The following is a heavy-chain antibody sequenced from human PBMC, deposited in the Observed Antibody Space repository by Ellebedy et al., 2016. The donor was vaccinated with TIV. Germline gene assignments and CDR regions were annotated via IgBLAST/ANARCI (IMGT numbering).Heavy chain of an antibody. V-gene: IGHV3-23*01. CDR3: ARAGEKWELNY. CDR2: ISGTASGAFDADSA. D-gene: IGHD1-26*01. CDR1: GFTFSTYG. Sequence: GGSLRLSCAASGFTFSTYGMTWVRQAPGKGLEWVSTISGTASGAFDADSAYYADSVKGRFTVSRDGSKNTLYLEMNSLRLDDTAVYCCARAGEKWELNYWGQGALVTVSS. J-gene: IGHJ4*02.